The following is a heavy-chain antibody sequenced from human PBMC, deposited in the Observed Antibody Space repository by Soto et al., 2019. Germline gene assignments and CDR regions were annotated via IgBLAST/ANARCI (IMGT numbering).Heavy chain of an antibody. CDR1: GGSISSGGYS. D-gene: IGHD2-2*01. Sequence: PSETLSLTCAVSGGSISSGGYSWSWIRQPPGKGVEWIGYIYHSGSTYYNPSLKSRVTISVDRSKNQFSLKLSSVTAADTAVYYCARVPDRWGQGTLVTVSS. V-gene: IGHV4-30-2*01. CDR2: IYHSGST. CDR3: ARVPDR. J-gene: IGHJ5*02.